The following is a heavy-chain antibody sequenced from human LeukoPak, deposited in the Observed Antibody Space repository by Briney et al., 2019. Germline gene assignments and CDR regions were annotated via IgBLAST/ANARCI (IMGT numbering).Heavy chain of an antibody. Sequence: ASVKVSCKASGYTSTSYGISWVRQAPGQGLEWMGWISAYNGNTNYAQKLQGRVTMTTDTSTSTAYMELRSLRSDDTAVYYCARDRAMVRGVIITFPPDYWGQGTLVTVSS. V-gene: IGHV1-18*04. D-gene: IGHD3-10*01. CDR1: GYTSTSYG. J-gene: IGHJ4*02. CDR3: ARDRAMVRGVIITFPPDY. CDR2: ISAYNGNT.